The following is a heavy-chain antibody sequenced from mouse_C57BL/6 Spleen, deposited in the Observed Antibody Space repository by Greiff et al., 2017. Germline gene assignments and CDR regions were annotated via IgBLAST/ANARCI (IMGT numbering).Heavy chain of an antibody. J-gene: IGHJ3*01. CDR2: IHPSDSDT. D-gene: IGHD1-1*01. V-gene: IGHV1-74*01. CDR1: GYTFTNYW. Sequence: QVQLKQPGAELVKPGASVKVSCKASGYTFTNYWMHWVKQRPGQGLEWIGRIHPSDSDTNYDQTFKGKATLNGDKSSSTAYMQLSSLTSEDTAVYYCAMGYYYGSEAWFAYWGQGTLVTVSA. CDR3: AMGYYYGSEAWFAY.